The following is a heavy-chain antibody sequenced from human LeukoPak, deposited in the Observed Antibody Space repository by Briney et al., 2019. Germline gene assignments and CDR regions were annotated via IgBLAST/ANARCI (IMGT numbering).Heavy chain of an antibody. CDR3: ARAGGGNSGFGYYYYYMDV. J-gene: IGHJ6*03. Sequence: SETLSLTCAVYGGSFSGYYWSWIRQPPGKGLEWIGEINHSGSTSYNPSLKSRVTISVDTSKNQFSLKLSSVTAADTAVYYCARAGGGNSGFGYYYYYMDVWGKGTTVSVSS. D-gene: IGHD4-23*01. CDR1: GGSFSGYY. V-gene: IGHV4-34*01. CDR2: INHSGST.